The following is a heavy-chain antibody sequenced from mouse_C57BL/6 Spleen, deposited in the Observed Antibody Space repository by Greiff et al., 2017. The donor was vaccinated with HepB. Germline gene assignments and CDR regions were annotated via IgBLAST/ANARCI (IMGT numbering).Heavy chain of an antibody. J-gene: IGHJ4*01. Sequence: VQLQQSGAELVKPGASVKISCKASGYAFSSYWMNWVKQRPGKGLEWIGQIYPGDGDTNYNGKFKGKATLTADKSASTAYMQLSSLTSEDSAVYFGARSGWDGAMDYGGQGTSVTVSS. CDR1: GYAFSSYW. CDR2: IYPGDGDT. D-gene: IGHD4-1*01. CDR3: ARSGWDGAMDY. V-gene: IGHV1-80*01.